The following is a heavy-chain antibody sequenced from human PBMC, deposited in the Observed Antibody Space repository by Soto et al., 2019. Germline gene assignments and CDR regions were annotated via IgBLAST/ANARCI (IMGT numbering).Heavy chain of an antibody. Sequence: GGSLRLSCAASGFTFSRYAIHCVRQAPGKGLEWVTVMSYDGNQKHYADSVKGRFTVSRDDSENTVFLQMTSLRPEDTATYYCANDRYFDSYYLASWAQGTLVTVS. J-gene: IGHJ4*02. CDR1: GFTFSRYA. D-gene: IGHD3-9*01. CDR2: MSYDGNQK. CDR3: ANDRYFDSYYLAS. V-gene: IGHV3-30-3*02.